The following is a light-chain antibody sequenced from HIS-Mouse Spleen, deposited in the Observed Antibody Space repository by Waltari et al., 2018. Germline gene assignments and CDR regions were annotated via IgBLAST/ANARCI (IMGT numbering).Light chain of an antibody. J-gene: IGLJ2*01. CDR2: EDS. CDR1: ALPKHY. V-gene: IGLV3-10*01. CDR3: YSTDSSGNHRV. Sequence: SHELTQPPSVSVSPGQTARITCSGDALPKHYAYWYQQKSGQAPVLVIYEDSKRPSGIPERFSGSSSGTMATLTISGAQVEDEADYYCYSTDSSGNHRVFGGGTKLTVL.